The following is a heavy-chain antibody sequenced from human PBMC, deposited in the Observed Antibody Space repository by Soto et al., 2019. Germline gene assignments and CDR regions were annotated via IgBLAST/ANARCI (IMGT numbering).Heavy chain of an antibody. D-gene: IGHD1-26*01. CDR2: INAGNGNT. J-gene: IGHJ6*02. CDR1: GYTFTSYA. Sequence: QVQLVQSGAEVKKPGASVKVSCKASGYTFTSYAMHWVRQAPGQRLEWMGWINAGNGNTKYSKKFQGRVTITRDTSASTAYMELSSLRSEDTAVYYCASYGRSSGATPRYYYYGMDVWGQGTTVTVSS. V-gene: IGHV1-3*01. CDR3: ASYGRSSGATPRYYYYGMDV.